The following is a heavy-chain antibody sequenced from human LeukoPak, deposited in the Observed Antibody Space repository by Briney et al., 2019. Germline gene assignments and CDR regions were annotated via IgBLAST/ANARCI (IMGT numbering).Heavy chain of an antibody. D-gene: IGHD2-21*02. V-gene: IGHV3-30-3*01. J-gene: IGHJ3*02. CDR1: GFTFSSYA. CDR2: ISYDGSNK. Sequence: GGSLRLSCAASGFTFSSYAMHWVRQAPGKGLEWVAVISYDGSNKYYADSVKGRFTISRDNSKNTLYLQMNSLRAEDTAVYYCARELAYCGGDCTARDAFDIWSQGTMVTVSS. CDR3: ARELAYCGGDCTARDAFDI.